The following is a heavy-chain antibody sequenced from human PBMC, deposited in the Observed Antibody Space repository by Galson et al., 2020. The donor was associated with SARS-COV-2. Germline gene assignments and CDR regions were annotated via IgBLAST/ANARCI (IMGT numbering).Heavy chain of an antibody. J-gene: IGHJ3*01. CDR1: GGSIATYY. CDR2: AHTTERT. D-gene: IGHD1-1*01. CDR3: ATDYTTGTNYAFDL. Sequence: SETLSLTCTVYGGSIATYYWSWIRQPPGRGLEWIGYAHTTERTSYNPSLMGRVTISLDTSKNQFSLELTSGTAADTAVYYWATDYTTGTNYAFDLWGRGTMLTVSS. V-gene: IGHV4-4*08.